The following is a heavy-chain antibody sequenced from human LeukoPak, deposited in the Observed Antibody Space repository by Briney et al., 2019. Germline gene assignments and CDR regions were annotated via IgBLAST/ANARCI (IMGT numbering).Heavy chain of an antibody. CDR3: ATLDRTTDAFDI. Sequence: SETLSLTCTVSGGSISSSSYYWGWIRQPPGKGLEWIGSIYYSGSTYYNPSLKSRVTISVDTSKNQFSLKLCSVTAADTAVYYCATLDRTTDAFDIWGQGTMVTVSS. V-gene: IGHV4-39*01. CDR1: GGSISSSSYY. D-gene: IGHD1-1*01. CDR2: IYYSGST. J-gene: IGHJ3*02.